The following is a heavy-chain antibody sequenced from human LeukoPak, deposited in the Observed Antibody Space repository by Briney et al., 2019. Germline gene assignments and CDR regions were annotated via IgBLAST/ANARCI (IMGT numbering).Heavy chain of an antibody. CDR2: ISSDSGTI. D-gene: IGHD5-24*01. CDR1: GFIFSSYA. V-gene: IGHV3-48*01. J-gene: IGHJ4*02. CDR3: ARDKKEIDY. Sequence: GGSLRLSCAASGFIFSSYAMNWVRQAPGKGLEWISYISSDSGTIYYADSMKGRFTISRDNARNSLYLQMNSLRAEDTAVYYCARDKKEIDYWGQGTLVTVSS.